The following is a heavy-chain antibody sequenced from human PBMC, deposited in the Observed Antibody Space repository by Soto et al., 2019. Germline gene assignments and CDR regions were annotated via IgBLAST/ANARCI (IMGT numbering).Heavy chain of an antibody. D-gene: IGHD1-26*01. CDR3: AREWELPNYYGMDV. CDR1: GFTVSSNY. J-gene: IGHJ6*02. CDR2: IYSGGST. V-gene: IGHV3-53*01. Sequence: EVQLVESGGGLIQPGGSLRLSCAASGFTVSSNYMSWVRQAPGKGLEWVSVIYSGGSTYYADSVKGRFTISRDNSKNTVHLQMNRLRAEDTAVYYCAREWELPNYYGMDVWGQGTTVTVSS.